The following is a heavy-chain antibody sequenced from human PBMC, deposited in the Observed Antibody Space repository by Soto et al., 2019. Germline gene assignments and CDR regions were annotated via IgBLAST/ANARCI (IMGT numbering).Heavy chain of an antibody. CDR1: GGSMGGDY. J-gene: IGHJ6*02. D-gene: IGHD1-1*01. V-gene: IGHV4-34*01. Sequence: ETLSFTSVVYGGSMGGDYLSWVAQPLGKGLEWIGEINHSGSTNYNPSFKSRVTISVDTSKNQFSLKLSSVTAADTAVYFCARSVEEKTGYYGMGVWGQGTTVTVSS. CDR2: INHSGST. CDR3: ARSVEEKTGYYGMGV.